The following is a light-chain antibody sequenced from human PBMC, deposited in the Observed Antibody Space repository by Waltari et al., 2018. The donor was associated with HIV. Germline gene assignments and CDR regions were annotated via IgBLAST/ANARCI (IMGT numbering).Light chain of an antibody. V-gene: IGLV2-23*02. Sequence: QSALTQPASVSGSPGQSITISCTGTSSDIGSHKFVSWYQQYPAKAPKLIIYEVTKPPSGVSNRVSCSTSGHTASLTISGLQAEDEADYYCCSHAVISTVEVFGGGTKVTVL. CDR3: CSHAVISTVEV. CDR2: EVT. J-gene: IGLJ3*02. CDR1: SSDIGSHKF.